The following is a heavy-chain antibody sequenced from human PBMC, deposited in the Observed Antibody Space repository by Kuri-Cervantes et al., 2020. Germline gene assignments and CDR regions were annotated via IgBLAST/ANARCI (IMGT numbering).Heavy chain of an antibody. V-gene: IGHV4-59*12. CDR2: IYYSGST. CDR1: GGSISSYY. J-gene: IGHJ3*02. Sequence: ESLKISCTVSGGSISSYYWSWIRQPPGKGLEWIGYIYYSGSTNYNPSLKSRVTISVDTSKNQFSLKLSSVTAADTAMYYCASVEAAAGSAFDIWGQGTMVTVSS. CDR3: ASVEAAAGSAFDI. D-gene: IGHD6-13*01.